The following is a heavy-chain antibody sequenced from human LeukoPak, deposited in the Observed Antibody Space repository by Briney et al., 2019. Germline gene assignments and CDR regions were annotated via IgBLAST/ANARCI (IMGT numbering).Heavy chain of an antibody. CDR1: GGSINNYY. Sequence: PSETLSLTCTVSGGSINNYYWSWVRQPPGAGLEWLAYIYYTGSTNYNPSLKTRLTISVDTSKNQFSLKLSSVTAADTAVYYCARTTYYYDSSGYYPEIDYWGQGTLVTVSS. CDR2: IYYTGST. CDR3: ARTTYYYDSSGYYPEIDY. V-gene: IGHV4-59*08. D-gene: IGHD3-22*01. J-gene: IGHJ4*02.